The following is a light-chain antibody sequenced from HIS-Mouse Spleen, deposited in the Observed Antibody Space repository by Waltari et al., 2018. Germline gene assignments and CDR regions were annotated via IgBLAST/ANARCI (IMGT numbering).Light chain of an antibody. CDR1: QSVSSY. CDR2: DAS. CDR3: QQRSNWPGIT. J-gene: IGKJ3*01. V-gene: IGKV3-11*01. Sequence: EIVLTQSPATLSLSRGERATLSCSASQSVSSYLAWYQQKPGQAPRLLIYDASNRATGIPARFSGSGSGTDFTLTISSLEPEDFAVYYCQQRSNWPGITFGPGTKVDIK.